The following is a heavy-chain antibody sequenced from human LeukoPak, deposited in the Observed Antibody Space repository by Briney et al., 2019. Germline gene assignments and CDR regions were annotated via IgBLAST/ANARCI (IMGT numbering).Heavy chain of an antibody. V-gene: IGHV3-23*01. CDR2: SGSGGSP. D-gene: IGHD1-14*01. J-gene: IGHJ4*02. Sequence: GGSLRLSCAASGFTFTNYAMNWVRQAPGKGLEWVSTSGSGGSPFYADSVKGRFTISRDNSRNTLYLQMNSLRVEDTAVYYCAKITDSWGQGTLVTVSS. CDR3: AKITDS. CDR1: GFTFTNYA.